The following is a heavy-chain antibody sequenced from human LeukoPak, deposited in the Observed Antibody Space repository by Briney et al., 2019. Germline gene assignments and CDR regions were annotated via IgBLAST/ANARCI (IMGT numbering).Heavy chain of an antibody. V-gene: IGHV3-9*01. D-gene: IGHD4-17*01. CDR1: GFTFDDYA. CDR3: AKDCAATVRGTDY. CDR2: ISWNSGSI. J-gene: IGHJ4*02. Sequence: PGGSLRLSCAASGFTFDDYAMHWVRQAPGKGLEWVSGISWNSGSIGYADSVKGRFTISRDNAKNSLYLQMNSLRAEDTALYYCAKDCAATVRGTDYWGQGTLVTVSP.